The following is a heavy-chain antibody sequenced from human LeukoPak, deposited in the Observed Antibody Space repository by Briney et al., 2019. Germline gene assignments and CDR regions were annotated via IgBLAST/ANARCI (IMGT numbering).Heavy chain of an antibody. D-gene: IGHD5-18*01. V-gene: IGHV1-69*02. CDR2: IIPILGIA. J-gene: IGHJ4*02. CDR1: GGTFSSYT. CDR3: ARLESQGYGPS. Sequence: ASVKISCKASGGTFSSYTISWVRQAPGQGLEWMGRIIPILGIANYAQKFQGRVTITADKSTSTAYMELSSLRSEDTAVYYCARLESQGYGPSWGQGTLVTVSS.